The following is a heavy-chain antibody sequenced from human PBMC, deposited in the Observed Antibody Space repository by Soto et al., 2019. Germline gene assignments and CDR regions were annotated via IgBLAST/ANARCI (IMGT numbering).Heavy chain of an antibody. CDR1: GGTFSSYA. D-gene: IGHD6-13*01. V-gene: IGHV1-69*13. CDR3: ARDQAVIAAAGTDVYYYYYGMDV. J-gene: IGHJ6*02. Sequence: ASVKVSCKASGGTFSSYAISWVRQAPGQGLEWMGRIIPIFGTANYAQKYQGRVTITADESTSTAYMELSSLRSEDTAVYYCARDQAVIAAAGTDVYYYYYGMDVWGQGTTVTVSS. CDR2: IIPIFGTA.